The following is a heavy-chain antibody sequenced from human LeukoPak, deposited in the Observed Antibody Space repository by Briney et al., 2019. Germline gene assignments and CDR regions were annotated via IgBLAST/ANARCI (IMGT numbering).Heavy chain of an antibody. D-gene: IGHD6-25*01. J-gene: IGHJ4*02. CDR2: VWVDGNNK. V-gene: IGHV3-33*03. CDR3: AKAARLGPSHFDY. CDR1: GFTFTAYG. Sequence: GGSLRLCCATSGFTFTAYGLHWVRQAPGMGLEWVAVVWVDGNNKFYADSVKGRFTISRDNSRSTLYLHMNSLRDDDTAVYYCAKAARLGPSHFDYWGRGTLVTVSS.